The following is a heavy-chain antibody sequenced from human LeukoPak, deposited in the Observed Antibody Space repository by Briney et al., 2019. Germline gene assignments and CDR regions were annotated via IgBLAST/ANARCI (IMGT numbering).Heavy chain of an antibody. Sequence: GGSLRLSCAASGFTFSSYTMNWVRQAPGKGLEWVSSFSRSGPYIYYADSVKGRFTISRDNAKNSLYLQMNSLRAEDTAVYYCARATTLLDYWGQGTLVTVSS. J-gene: IGHJ4*02. CDR2: FSRSGPYI. CDR1: GFTFSSYT. V-gene: IGHV3-21*01. CDR3: ARATTLLDY. D-gene: IGHD1-26*01.